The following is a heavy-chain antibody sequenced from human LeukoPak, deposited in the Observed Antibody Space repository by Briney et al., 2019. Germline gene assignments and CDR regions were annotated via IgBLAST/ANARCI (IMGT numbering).Heavy chain of an antibody. CDR2: INPYNGNT. D-gene: IGHD6-13*01. V-gene: IGHV1-18*01. Sequence: ASVKVSCKTSGYTFTNYGISWVRQAPGLGLEWMGWINPYNGNTNYAQKVQGRVTMTTDTSTSTAYMELRSLRFDDTAVYYCARDQSVRLLQTSSTYFKHVFAIWGEGSMVTVSS. CDR1: GYTFTNYG. CDR3: ARDQSVRLLQTSSTYFKHVFAI. J-gene: IGHJ3*02.